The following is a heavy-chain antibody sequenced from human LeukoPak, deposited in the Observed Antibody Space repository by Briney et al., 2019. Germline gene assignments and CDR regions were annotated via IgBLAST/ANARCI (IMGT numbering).Heavy chain of an antibody. CDR1: GSIFTSYW. V-gene: IGHV5-51*01. J-gene: IGHJ4*02. CDR2: IYRGDSDT. Sequence: GASLQISCKGSGSIFTSYWIGWVRQLPGKGVEWMGIIYRGDSDTRYSPSFQGQVTISADKSISTAYLQWSSLKASDTAIYYCATLYSSSGSSPDYWGQGTLVTVSS. CDR3: ATLYSSSGSSPDY. D-gene: IGHD6-6*01.